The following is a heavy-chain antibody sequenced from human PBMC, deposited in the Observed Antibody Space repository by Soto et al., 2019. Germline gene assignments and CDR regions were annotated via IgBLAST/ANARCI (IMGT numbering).Heavy chain of an antibody. CDR2: IKQDGSER. V-gene: IGHV3-7*03. CDR1: GFSLIPYW. J-gene: IGHJ4*02. Sequence: EVLLVESGGGLVKPGGSLRLSCAASGFSLIPYWMSWVRQTPGKGLEWVANIKQDGSERNYVNSVKGRFTISRDNAKNSVYLEMNSLRAEDTAVYYCARGGVHYYDNSFDYWGQGTLVTASS. CDR3: ARGGVHYYDNSFDY. D-gene: IGHD3-22*01.